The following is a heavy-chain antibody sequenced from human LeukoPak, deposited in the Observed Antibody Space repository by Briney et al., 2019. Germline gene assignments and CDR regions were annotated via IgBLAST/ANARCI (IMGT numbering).Heavy chain of an antibody. J-gene: IGHJ4*02. Sequence: PSETLSLTCAVYGGSFSGYYWSWIRQAPGKGLEWVSAISGSGGSTYYADSVKGRFTISRDNSKNTLYLQMNSLRAEDTAVYYCAKAPVTKGGVDYWGQGTLVTVSS. V-gene: IGHV3-23*01. D-gene: IGHD4-11*01. CDR3: AKAPVTKGGVDY. CDR2: ISGSGGST. CDR1: GGSFSGYY.